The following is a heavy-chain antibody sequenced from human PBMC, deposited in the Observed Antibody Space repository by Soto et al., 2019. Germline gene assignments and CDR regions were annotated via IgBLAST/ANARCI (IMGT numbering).Heavy chain of an antibody. CDR1: GFTFSSYP. D-gene: IGHD3-9*01. V-gene: IGHV3-30*04. Sequence: GGSLRLSCAASGFTFSSYPMHWVRQTPGKGLEWVAAISDDGSNKYYGDSVKVRFTISRDNSGNTLYLQMTGLRPEDTAVYYCARNFVYFHWSGSFDLWGQGTTVTVSS. CDR3: ARNFVYFHWSGSFDL. CDR2: ISDDGSNK. J-gene: IGHJ3*01.